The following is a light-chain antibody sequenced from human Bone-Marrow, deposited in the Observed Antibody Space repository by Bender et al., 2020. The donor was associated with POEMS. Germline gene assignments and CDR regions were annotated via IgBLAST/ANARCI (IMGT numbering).Light chain of an antibody. V-gene: IGLV2-8*01. CDR1: SSDVGAYNF. CDR2: EVT. Sequence: QSALTQPPSASGSPGQSVTISCTGTSSDVGAYNFVSWFQQHPGKAPKLLIYEVTKRPSGVPDRFSGSKSGNTASLTVSGLQAEDEADYYCTSFASSNGVVVGGGTKLTVL. CDR3: TSFASSNGVV. J-gene: IGLJ2*01.